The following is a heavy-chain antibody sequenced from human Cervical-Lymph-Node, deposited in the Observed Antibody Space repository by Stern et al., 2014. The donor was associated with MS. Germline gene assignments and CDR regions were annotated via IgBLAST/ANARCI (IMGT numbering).Heavy chain of an antibody. CDR3: ARLASYTGYDYDAFDM. V-gene: IGHV5-51*03. CDR1: GYSFTNSW. CDR2: IYPGNFDT. J-gene: IGHJ3*02. Sequence: EVQLLESGADVKKPGESLKISCKASGYSFTNSWIGWVRQMPGKGLEWMGIIYPGNFDTRYSPSFQGQVTISADRSISTAYLQWSSLKASDTAMYYCARLASYTGYDYDAFDMWGQGTRVTVSS. D-gene: IGHD5-12*01.